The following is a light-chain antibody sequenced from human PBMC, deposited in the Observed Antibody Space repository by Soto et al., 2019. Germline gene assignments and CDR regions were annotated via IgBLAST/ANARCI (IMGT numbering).Light chain of an antibody. V-gene: IGKV1-9*01. CDR3: QQINIYPYT. CDR1: QVITNH. CDR2: AAS. Sequence: DIQLTQSPSFQSASVGDRVTITCRVSQVITNHLAWYQQKPGKAPKLLIYAASTLQSGVPSRFSGSGSGTEFSLTISSLQPEDFAAYYCQQINIYPYTFGQGTKLEIK. J-gene: IGKJ2*01.